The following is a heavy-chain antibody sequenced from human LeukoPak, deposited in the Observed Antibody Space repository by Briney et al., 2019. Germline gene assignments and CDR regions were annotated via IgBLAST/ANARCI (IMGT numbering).Heavy chain of an antibody. Sequence: PGRSLRLSCAASGFTFSSYGMHWVRQAPGKGLEWVAVISYDGSNKYYADSVKGRFTISRDNSKNTLYLQMNSLRAEDTAVYYCATIYSSSWYDYWGQGTLVTVSS. J-gene: IGHJ4*02. V-gene: IGHV3-30*03. D-gene: IGHD6-13*01. CDR2: ISYDGSNK. CDR3: ATIYSSSWYDY. CDR1: GFTFSSYG.